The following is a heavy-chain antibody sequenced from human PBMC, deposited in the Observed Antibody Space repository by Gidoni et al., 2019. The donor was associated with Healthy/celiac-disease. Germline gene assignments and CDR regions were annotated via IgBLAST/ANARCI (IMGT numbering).Heavy chain of an antibody. CDR2: ISGSGGST. V-gene: IGHV3-23*01. Sequence: EVQLLESGGGLVQPGGSLRLSCAASGFTFSSYAMSWVRQAPGKGLEWVSAISGSGGSTYYADSVKGRFTISRDNSKNTLYLQMNSLRAEDTAVYYCAKRKGVIAVAGTILSYYYGMDVWGQGTTVTVSS. D-gene: IGHD6-19*01. CDR3: AKRKGVIAVAGTILSYYYGMDV. J-gene: IGHJ6*02. CDR1: GFTFSSYA.